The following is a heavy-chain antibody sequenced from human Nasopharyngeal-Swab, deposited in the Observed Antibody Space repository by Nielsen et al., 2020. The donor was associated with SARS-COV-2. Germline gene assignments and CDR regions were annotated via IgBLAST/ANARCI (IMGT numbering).Heavy chain of an antibody. Sequence: GGSLRLSCAASGFIFSSYAMHWARQAPGKGLEWVAVISYDGTNKYFADSVQGRFTISRDNSKNTLYLQMNTLRPEDTAVYYCARDDFDYDTHYFDYWGQGALVTVSS. CDR2: ISYDGTNK. J-gene: IGHJ4*02. CDR1: GFIFSSYA. V-gene: IGHV3-30-3*01. CDR3: ARDDFDYDTHYFDY. D-gene: IGHD3-9*01.